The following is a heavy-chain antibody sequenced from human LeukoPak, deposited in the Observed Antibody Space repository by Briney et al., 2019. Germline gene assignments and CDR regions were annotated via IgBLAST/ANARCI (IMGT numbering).Heavy chain of an antibody. V-gene: IGHV4-34*01. D-gene: IGHD6-19*01. CDR3: ARGRSSEYSSGAKPVIWYFDL. Sequence: SETLSLTCAVYGGSFSGYYWSWIRQPPGKGLEWIGEINHSGSTNYNPSLKSRVTISVDTSKNQFSLKLSSVTAADTAVYYCARGRSSEYSSGAKPVIWYFDLWGRGTLVTVSS. J-gene: IGHJ2*01. CDR2: INHSGST. CDR1: GGSFSGYY.